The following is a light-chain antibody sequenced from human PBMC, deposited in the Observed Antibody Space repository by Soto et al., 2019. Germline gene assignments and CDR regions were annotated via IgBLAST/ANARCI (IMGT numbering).Light chain of an antibody. CDR3: QQYNNWPPTT. J-gene: IGKJ5*01. CDR1: QTVRGIY. CDR2: GAS. V-gene: IGKV3-15*01. Sequence: PGGTPTVSCRATQTVRGIYLTWYQQKPGQATRLLIYGASTRATGIPARFSGSRSGTEFTLTISSLQSEDFAVYSCQQYNNWPPTTFGQGTRLEI.